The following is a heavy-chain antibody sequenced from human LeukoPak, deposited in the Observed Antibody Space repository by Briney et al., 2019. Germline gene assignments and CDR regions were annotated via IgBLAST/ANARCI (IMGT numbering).Heavy chain of an antibody. CDR2: ISAYNGNT. CDR3: ASSLTTLLVFDY. J-gene: IGHJ4*02. Sequence: RASVKVSCKASGYTFTSYGISWVRQAPGQGLEWMGWISAYNGNTNYAQKLQGRVTMTTDTSTSTAYMELRSLRSDDTAVYYCASSLTTLLVFDYWGQGTLVTVSS. D-gene: IGHD3-10*01. V-gene: IGHV1-18*01. CDR1: GYTFTSYG.